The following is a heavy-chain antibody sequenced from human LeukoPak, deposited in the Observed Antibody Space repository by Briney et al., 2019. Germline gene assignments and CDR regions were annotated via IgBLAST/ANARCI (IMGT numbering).Heavy chain of an antibody. CDR1: GGSIFSSSYY. V-gene: IGHV4-39*01. CDR2: IYYSGST. D-gene: IGHD4-23*01. Sequence: SETLSLTCTVSGGSIFSSSYYWGWIRQPPGKGLEWIGSIYYSGSTYYNPSLKSRVTISVDTSKNQFSLKLSSVTAADTAVYYCARHNGGLLNAFDIWGQGTMVTVSS. J-gene: IGHJ3*02. CDR3: ARHNGGLLNAFDI.